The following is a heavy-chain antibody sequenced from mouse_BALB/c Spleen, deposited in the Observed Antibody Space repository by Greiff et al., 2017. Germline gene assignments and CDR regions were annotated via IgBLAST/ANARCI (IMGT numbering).Heavy chain of an antibody. Sequence: EVMLVESGGGLVKPGGSLKLSCAASGFTFSSYAMSWVRQTPEKRLEWVASISSGGSTYYPDSVKGRFTISRDNARNILYLQMSSLRSEDTAMYYCARDYDQEAMDYWGQGTSVTVSS. CDR1: GFTFSSYA. CDR3: ARDYDQEAMDY. J-gene: IGHJ4*01. CDR2: ISSGGST. V-gene: IGHV5-6-5*01. D-gene: IGHD2-3*01.